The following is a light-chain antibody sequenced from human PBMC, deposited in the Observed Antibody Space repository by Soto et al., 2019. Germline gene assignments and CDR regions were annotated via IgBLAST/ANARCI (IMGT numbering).Light chain of an antibody. CDR2: GAS. CDR1: QSVSSN. J-gene: IGKJ3*01. V-gene: IGKV3-15*01. Sequence: EIVMTQSPATLSVSPGERATLSCRASQSVSSNLAWYQQKPGQAPRLLIYGASTRATGIPVRFSGSGSGTEFALTISRLQCEDFAVYYCQQYNNWPPFTFGPGTQVDIK. CDR3: QQYNNWPPFT.